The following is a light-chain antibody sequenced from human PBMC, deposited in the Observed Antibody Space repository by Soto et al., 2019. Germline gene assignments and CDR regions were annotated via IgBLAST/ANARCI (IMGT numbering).Light chain of an antibody. CDR2: DAS. J-gene: IGKJ2*01. CDR1: QSVDND. CDR3: QQRSYWPPYT. Sequence: EIVMTQSPATLSVSPGDRATLSCRASQSVDNDLAWYQQKPGQPPRLLIYDASSRATGIPARFSGSGFGTDFTLTISSLESEDSAVYYCQQRSYWPPYTFGQGTKVEIK. V-gene: IGKV3-11*01.